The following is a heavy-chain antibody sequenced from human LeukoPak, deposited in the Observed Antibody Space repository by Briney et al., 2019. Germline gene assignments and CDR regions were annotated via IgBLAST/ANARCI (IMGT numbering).Heavy chain of an antibody. CDR3: AREDCTNGVCYTPFDY. Sequence: ASVKVSCKASGYTFTSYGISWVRQAPGQGLEWMGWISAYNGSTNYAQKLQGRVTMTTDTSTSTAYMELRSLRSDDTAVYYCAREDCTNGVCYTPFDYWGQGTLVTVSS. CDR1: GYTFTSYG. V-gene: IGHV1-18*01. J-gene: IGHJ4*02. CDR2: ISAYNGST. D-gene: IGHD2-8*01.